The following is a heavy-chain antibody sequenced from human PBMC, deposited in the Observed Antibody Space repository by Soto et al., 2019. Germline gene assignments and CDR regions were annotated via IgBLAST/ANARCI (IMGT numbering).Heavy chain of an antibody. Sequence: SETLSLTCAVYGGSFSGYYWSWIRQPPGKGLEWIGEINHSGSTNYNPSLKSRVTISVDTSKNQFSLKLSSVTAADTAVYYCARESPRGPITMVRGGVRNGMDVWGQGTTVTVSS. D-gene: IGHD3-10*01. CDR2: INHSGST. CDR3: ARESPRGPITMVRGGVRNGMDV. J-gene: IGHJ6*02. V-gene: IGHV4-34*01. CDR1: GGSFSGYY.